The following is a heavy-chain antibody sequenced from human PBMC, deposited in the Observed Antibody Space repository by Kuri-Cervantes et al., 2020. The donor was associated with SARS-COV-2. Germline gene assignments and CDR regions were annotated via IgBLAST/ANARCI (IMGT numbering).Heavy chain of an antibody. D-gene: IGHD3-16*01. CDR1: GFTFGGYA. Sequence: GSLRLSCTASGFTFGGYAMSWFRQAPGKGLEWVGCIRSKAYGGTTEYAASVKGRFTIPRDDYKSIAYLQMNSLKTEDTAVYYCTWGIGDGWGFDYWGQGTLVTVSS. J-gene: IGHJ4*02. CDR3: TWGIGDGWGFDY. V-gene: IGHV3-49*03. CDR2: IRSKAYGGTT.